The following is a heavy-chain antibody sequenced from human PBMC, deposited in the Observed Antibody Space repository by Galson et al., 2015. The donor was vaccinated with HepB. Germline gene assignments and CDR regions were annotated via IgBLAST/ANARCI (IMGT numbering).Heavy chain of an antibody. J-gene: IGHJ5*02. CDR2: INPNSGGT. Sequence: SVKVSCKASGYTFTGYYMHWVRQAPGQGLEWMGRINPNSGGTNYAQKFQGRVTMTRDTSISTAYMELSRLRSDDTAVYYCARGVTMVRGVITSLNWFDPWGQGTLVTVSS. CDR1: GYTFTGYY. D-gene: IGHD3-10*01. V-gene: IGHV1-2*06. CDR3: ARGVTMVRGVITSLNWFDP.